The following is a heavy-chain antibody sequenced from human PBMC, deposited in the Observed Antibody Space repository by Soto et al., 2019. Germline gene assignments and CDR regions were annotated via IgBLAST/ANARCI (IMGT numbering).Heavy chain of an antibody. J-gene: IGHJ5*02. CDR3: ARYTTLPSAVGSWFDP. CDR1: GGSISSANW. CDR2: IYHSGST. V-gene: IGHV4-4*02. D-gene: IGHD1-1*01. Sequence: SSETLSLTCAVSGGSISSANWWSWVRQPPGKGLEWIGGIYHSGSTNYNPSLKSRVTISVDKSKNQFSLKLSSVTAADTALYYCARYTTLPSAVGSWFDPWAQGTLVTVSS.